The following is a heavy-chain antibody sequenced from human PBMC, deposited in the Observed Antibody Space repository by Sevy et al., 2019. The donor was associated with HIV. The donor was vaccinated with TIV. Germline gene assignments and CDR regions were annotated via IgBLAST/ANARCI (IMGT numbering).Heavy chain of an antibody. V-gene: IGHV3-23*01. Sequence: GGSLRLSCAASGFTFSSYAMSWVRQAPGKGLEWVSAISGSGGSTYYADSVKGRFTISRDNSKNTLYLQMNGLRAEDTAVYYCAKLGRGGSSSFDYWGQGTLVTVSS. D-gene: IGHD6-6*01. CDR1: GFTFSSYA. J-gene: IGHJ4*02. CDR3: AKLGRGGSSSFDY. CDR2: ISGSGGST.